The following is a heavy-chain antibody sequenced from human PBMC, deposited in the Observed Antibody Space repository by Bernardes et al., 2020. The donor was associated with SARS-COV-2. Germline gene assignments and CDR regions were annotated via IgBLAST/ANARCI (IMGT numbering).Heavy chain of an antibody. Sequence: SETLSLTCAVYGESFSDNDWSWIRQPPGKGLEWIGEIKPSGSTNYNPSLKSRVTISVDTSKNQFSLKLTSVTASDTAVYYCARGREDVNMIVVVIGAFQYFDYWGQGTRVTVS. CDR2: IKPSGST. D-gene: IGHD3-22*01. CDR3: ARGREDVNMIVVVIGAFQYFDY. J-gene: IGHJ4*02. CDR1: GESFSDND. V-gene: IGHV4-34*01.